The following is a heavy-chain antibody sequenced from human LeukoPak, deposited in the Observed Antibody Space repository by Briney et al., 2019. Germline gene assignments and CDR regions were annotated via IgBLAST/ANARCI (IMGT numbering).Heavy chain of an antibody. Sequence: GRSLRLSCAASGFTFSSYAMHWVRQAPGKGLEWVAVISYDGSNKYYADSVKGRFTISRDNSKNTLYLQMNSLRAEDTAVYYCARDSEMDYWGQGTLVTVSS. J-gene: IGHJ4*02. CDR2: ISYDGSNK. D-gene: IGHD5-24*01. CDR1: GFTFSSYA. V-gene: IGHV3-30*04. CDR3: ARDSEMDY.